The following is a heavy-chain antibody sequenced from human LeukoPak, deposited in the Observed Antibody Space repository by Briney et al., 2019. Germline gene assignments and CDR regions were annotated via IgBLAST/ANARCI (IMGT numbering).Heavy chain of an antibody. Sequence: SETLSLTCTVSGGSISSSSYYWGWIRQPPGKGLEWIGSIYYSGSTYYNPSLKSRVTISVDTSKNQFSLKLSSVTAADTAVYYCARPKPDYSSSHQADAFDIWGQGTMVTVSS. V-gene: IGHV4-39*07. J-gene: IGHJ3*02. CDR1: GGSISSSSYY. D-gene: IGHD6-13*01. CDR2: IYYSGST. CDR3: ARPKPDYSSSHQADAFDI.